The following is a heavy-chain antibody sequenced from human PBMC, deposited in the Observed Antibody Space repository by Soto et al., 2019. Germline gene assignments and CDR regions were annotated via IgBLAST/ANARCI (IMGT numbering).Heavy chain of an antibody. D-gene: IGHD2-21*01. V-gene: IGHV3-30*18. CDR3: ANESGGERYAAYFDL. Sequence: QVQLVESGGGVVQPGTSRRLACAASGFTLSNIGMQWVRQAPGKGLEWVAVISAGGTTKYYADSVKGRFTISRDNSKNTLFLQMNSLRTEDTAVYYCANESGGERYAAYFDLWGQGTLVTVSA. CDR1: GFTLSNIG. J-gene: IGHJ4*02. CDR2: ISAGGTTK.